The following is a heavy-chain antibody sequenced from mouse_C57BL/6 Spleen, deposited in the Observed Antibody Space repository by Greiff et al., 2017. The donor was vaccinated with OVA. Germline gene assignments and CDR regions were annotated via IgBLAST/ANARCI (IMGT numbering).Heavy chain of an antibody. Sequence: EVKLVESGGGLVQPKGSLKLSCAASGFSFNTYAMNWVRQAPGKGLEWVARIRSKSNNSATYYAVSVKDRFTISRDDSESMLYLQMNNLKTEDTAMYYCVTLGYFDVWGTGTTVTVSS. V-gene: IGHV10-1*01. CDR2: IRSKSNNSAT. CDR1: GFSFNTYA. J-gene: IGHJ1*03. CDR3: VTLGYFDV.